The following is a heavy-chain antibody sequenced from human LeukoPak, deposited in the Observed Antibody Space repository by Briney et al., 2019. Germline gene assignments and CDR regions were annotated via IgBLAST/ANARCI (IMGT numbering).Heavy chain of an antibody. Sequence: PSETLSLTCTVSGGSISSGDYYWSWIRQPPGKGLEWIGYIYYSGSTYYNPSLKSRVTISVDTSKNQFSLKLSSVTAADTAVYYCARVRGTYGDYGLLDYWGQGTLVTVSS. D-gene: IGHD4-17*01. CDR2: IYYSGST. V-gene: IGHV4-30-4*01. J-gene: IGHJ4*02. CDR3: ARVRGTYGDYGLLDY. CDR1: GGSISSGDYY.